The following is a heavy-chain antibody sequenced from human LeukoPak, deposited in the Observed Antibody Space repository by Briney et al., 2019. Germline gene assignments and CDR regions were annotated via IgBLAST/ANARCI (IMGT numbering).Heavy chain of an antibody. CDR1: GYSFNTYW. CDR3: ARSTVTPDHYFYMDV. CDR2: IYPGDSET. J-gene: IGHJ6*03. Sequence: GESLQISCKGSGYSFNTYWIGWVRQMPGKGLEWMGIIYPGDSETRYSPSFQGQVTISADKSISTAYLQWSSLKASDTAMYYCARSTVTPDHYFYMDVWGKGTTVTVSS. V-gene: IGHV5-51*01. D-gene: IGHD4-17*01.